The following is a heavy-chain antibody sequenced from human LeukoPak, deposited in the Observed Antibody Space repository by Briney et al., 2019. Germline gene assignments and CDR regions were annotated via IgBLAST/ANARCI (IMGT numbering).Heavy chain of an antibody. D-gene: IGHD1-1*01. V-gene: IGHV3-30*02. CDR2: IRYDGSNK. CDR1: GFTFSSYG. J-gene: IGHJ6*03. CDR3: AKELERGTYYYYYMDV. Sequence: PGGSLRLSCAASGFTFSSYGMHWVRQAPGKGLEWVAFIRYDGSNKYYADSVKGRFTISRDNSKNTLYLQMNSLRAEDTAVYYCAKELERGTYYYYYMDVWGKGTTVTISS.